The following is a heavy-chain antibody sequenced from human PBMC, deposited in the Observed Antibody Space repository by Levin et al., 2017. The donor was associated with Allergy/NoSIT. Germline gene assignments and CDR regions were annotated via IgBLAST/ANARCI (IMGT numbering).Heavy chain of an antibody. CDR1: GGSFGGYY. Sequence: ETLSLTCAVYGGSFGGYYWSWIRQSPGKGLEWIGAISHRGFTTYNPSLESRVTMSVDTSRNQFSVRLNSVTAADTAMYYCAVFSLRYGAFDIWGQGTMVTVSS. CDR2: ISHRGFT. D-gene: IGHD4-17*01. CDR3: AVFSLRYGAFDI. J-gene: IGHJ3*02. V-gene: IGHV4-34*01.